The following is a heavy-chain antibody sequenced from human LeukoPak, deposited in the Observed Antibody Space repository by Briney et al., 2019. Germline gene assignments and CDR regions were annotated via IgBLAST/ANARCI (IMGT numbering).Heavy chain of an antibody. CDR1: GFTFSSYA. J-gene: IGHJ4*02. D-gene: IGHD4-11*01. CDR3: AKEYDDYSNEYYFDY. Sequence: GGSLRLSCAASGFTFSSYAMHWVRQAPGKGLEWVAVISYDGSNKYYADSVKGRFTISRDNSKNTLYLQMNSLRAEDTAVYYCAKEYDDYSNEYYFDYWGQGTLVTVSS. V-gene: IGHV3-30*14. CDR2: ISYDGSNK.